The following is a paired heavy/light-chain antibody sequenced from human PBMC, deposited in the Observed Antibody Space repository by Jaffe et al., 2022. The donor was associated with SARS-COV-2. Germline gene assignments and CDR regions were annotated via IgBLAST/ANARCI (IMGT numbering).Light chain of an antibody. CDR1: ALPKQY. CDR2: KDS. J-gene: IGLJ3*02. Sequence: SYELTQPPSVSVSPGQTARITCSGDALPKQYAYWYQQKPGQAPVLVIYKDSERPSGIPERFSGSSSGTTVTLTISGVQAEDEADYYCQSADSSGTHRVFGGGTKLTVL. CDR3: QSADSSGTHRV. V-gene: IGLV3-25*03.
Heavy chain of an antibody. CDR1: GGSISSGDYY. Sequence: QVQLQESGPGLVKPSQTLSLTCTVSGGSISSGDYYWSWIRQPPGKGLEWIGYIYYSGSTYYNPSLKSRVTISVDTSKNQFSLKLSSVTAADTAVYYCAREMVVAATPDYYYYYGMDVWGQGTTVTVSS. D-gene: IGHD2-15*01. J-gene: IGHJ6*02. V-gene: IGHV4-30-4*01. CDR3: AREMVVAATPDYYYYYGMDV. CDR2: IYYSGST.